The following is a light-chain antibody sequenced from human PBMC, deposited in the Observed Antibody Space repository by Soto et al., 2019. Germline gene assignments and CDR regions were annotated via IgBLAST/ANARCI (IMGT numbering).Light chain of an antibody. J-gene: IGKJ4*01. Sequence: ETVLTQFPGTLSLSPGERATLSCRASRNINTYLAWYQQRPGQPPRLLIHDASNRAPGIPARFSGSGSDTDFTLTISSLEPEDFAVYYCQQRSHWPLTFGGGTKVEIK. CDR2: DAS. CDR1: RNINTY. CDR3: QQRSHWPLT. V-gene: IGKV3-11*01.